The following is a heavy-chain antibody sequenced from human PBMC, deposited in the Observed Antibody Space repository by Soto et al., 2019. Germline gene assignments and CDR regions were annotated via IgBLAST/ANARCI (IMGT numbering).Heavy chain of an antibody. J-gene: IGHJ4*01. CDR3: ARDRGDRRSLLAY. V-gene: IGHV4-59*12. CDR1: GDSIGRYY. D-gene: IGHD1-26*01. CDR2: IYYSGST. Sequence: PAETLSLTCTVSGDSIGRYYWSWVRQPPGKGLEWIGYIYYSGSTYYNPSLKSRGTISLGTAKNQFSLKLTSVTAADTAVYYCARDRGDRRSLLAYGAQGDLVPVSS.